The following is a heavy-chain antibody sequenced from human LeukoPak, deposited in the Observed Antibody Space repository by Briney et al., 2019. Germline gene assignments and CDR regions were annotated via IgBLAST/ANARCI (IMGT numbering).Heavy chain of an antibody. CDR2: IEPDGSEK. CDR3: ARGSYTSSWYGVFDY. CDR1: GFAFSSYW. D-gene: IGHD6-13*01. Sequence: PGGSLRLSCAASGFAFSSYWMSWVRQAPGKGLEWVANIEPDGSEKFYVDSVKGRFTISRDNAKNSLYLQMNSLRADDTAVYYCARGSYTSSWYGVFDYWGQGTLVTVSS. V-gene: IGHV3-7*02. J-gene: IGHJ4*02.